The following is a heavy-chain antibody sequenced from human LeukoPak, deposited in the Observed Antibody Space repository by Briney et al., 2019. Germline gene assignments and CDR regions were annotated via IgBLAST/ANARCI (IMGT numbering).Heavy chain of an antibody. D-gene: IGHD2-15*01. CDR3: AKNGGSQCYSHLDS. CDR1: GFTFSSYA. CDR2: TSGSGGST. Sequence: GGSLRLSCAASGFTFSSYAMSWVRQAPGKDLEWVSGTSGSGGSTYYAGSVEGRFTISRDNSKNTLYLQMNSLRVEDTAVYYCAKNGGSQCYSHLDSWGQGTLVTVSS. V-gene: IGHV3-23*01. J-gene: IGHJ4*02.